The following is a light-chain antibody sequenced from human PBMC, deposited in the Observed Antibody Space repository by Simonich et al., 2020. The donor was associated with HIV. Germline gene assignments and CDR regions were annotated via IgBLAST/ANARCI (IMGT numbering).Light chain of an antibody. J-gene: IGKJ1*01. Sequence: EIVLTQSPGTLSLSPGERATLSCRASQSLSSNYLAWYQQKGGQAPRLLIYGASSRATGIPDSISASGSGTDFTLTISRLEPEDFAVYYCQQYGSSPPTFGQGTKVEIK. CDR1: QSLSSNY. CDR3: QQYGSSPPT. CDR2: GAS. V-gene: IGKV3-20*01.